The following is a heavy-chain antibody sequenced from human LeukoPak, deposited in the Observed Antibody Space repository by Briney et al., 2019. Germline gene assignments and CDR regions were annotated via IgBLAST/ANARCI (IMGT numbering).Heavy chain of an antibody. J-gene: IGHJ3*02. V-gene: IGHV3-74*01. D-gene: IGHD6-13*01. Sequence: GGSLRLSCAASGFTFSSYWMHWVRQAPGKGLVWVSRINSDGSSTSYADSVKGRFTISRDNAKNTLYLQMNSLRAEDTAVYYCARDRRYSSSWRRSVSAFDIWGQGTMVTVSS. CDR1: GFTFSSYW. CDR2: INSDGSST. CDR3: ARDRRYSSSWRRSVSAFDI.